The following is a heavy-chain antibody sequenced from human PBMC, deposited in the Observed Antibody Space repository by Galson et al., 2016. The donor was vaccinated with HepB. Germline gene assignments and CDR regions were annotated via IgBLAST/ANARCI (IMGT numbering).Heavy chain of an antibody. V-gene: IGHV2-5*02. CDR2: IYWADDQ. D-gene: IGHD3/OR15-3a*01. Sequence: PALVKPTQTLTLTCTFSGFSLSTSGVGVGWIRQPPGKALDWLALIYWADDQRYSPSLKSRLTITKDTSKNHVVLTMINMDPVDTATYYCAHIYDFYYFDYWGQGTLVTVSS. J-gene: IGHJ4*02. CDR1: GFSLSTSGVG. CDR3: AHIYDFYYFDY.